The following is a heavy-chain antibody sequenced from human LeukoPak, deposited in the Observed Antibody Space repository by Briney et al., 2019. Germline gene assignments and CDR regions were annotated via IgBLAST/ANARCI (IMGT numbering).Heavy chain of an antibody. CDR2: IYPSGGST. D-gene: IGHD1-26*01. V-gene: IGHV1-46*01. Sequence: VASVKVSCKASGGTFSSYAISWVRQAPGQGLEWMGIIYPSGGSTSYAQKFQGRVTMTRDTSTSTVYMELNSLRSEDTAVYYCARDISSGSHTWFDPWGQGTLVTVSS. CDR3: ARDISSGSHTWFDP. J-gene: IGHJ5*02. CDR1: GGTFSSYA.